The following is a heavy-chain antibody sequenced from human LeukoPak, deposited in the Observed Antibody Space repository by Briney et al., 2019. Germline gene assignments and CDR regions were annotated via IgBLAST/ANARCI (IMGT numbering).Heavy chain of an antibody. CDR1: GYTFTGYY. Sequence: GASVKVPCKASGYTFTGYYMHWVRQAPGQGLEWMGWINPNSGGTNYAQKFQGRVTMTRDTSISTAYMELGRLRSDDTAVYYCARDRTGTDIVVVVAADLDYWGQGTLVTVSS. CDR2: INPNSGGT. J-gene: IGHJ4*02. D-gene: IGHD2-15*01. V-gene: IGHV1-2*02. CDR3: ARDRTGTDIVVVVAADLDY.